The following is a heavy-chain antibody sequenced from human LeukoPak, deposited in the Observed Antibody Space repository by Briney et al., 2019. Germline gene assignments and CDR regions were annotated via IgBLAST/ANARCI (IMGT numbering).Heavy chain of an antibody. Sequence: GGSLGLSCAASGFTFSSYAMIWVRQAPGKGLEWVSGISGSGGSTYYADSVKGRFTISRDNSKNTLYVQMNSLRAEDTAVYFCAKDMSGSYLGDFWGQGTLVTVSS. CDR2: ISGSGGST. J-gene: IGHJ4*02. CDR3: AKDMSGSYLGDF. CDR1: GFTFSSYA. V-gene: IGHV3-23*01. D-gene: IGHD1-26*01.